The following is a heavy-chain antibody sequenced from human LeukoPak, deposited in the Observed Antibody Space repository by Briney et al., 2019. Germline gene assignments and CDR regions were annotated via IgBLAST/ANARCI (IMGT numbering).Heavy chain of an antibody. V-gene: IGHV1-69*05. J-gene: IGHJ5*02. CDR3: ARAGVATIRGTSNWFDP. Sequence: ASVKVSCKASGGTFSSYAISWVRQAPGQGLEWMGGIIPIFGTANYAQKLQGRVTITTDESTSTAYMELSSLRSEDTAVYYCARAGVATIRGTSNWFDPWGQGTLVTVSS. CDR1: GGTFSSYA. CDR2: IIPIFGTA. D-gene: IGHD5-12*01.